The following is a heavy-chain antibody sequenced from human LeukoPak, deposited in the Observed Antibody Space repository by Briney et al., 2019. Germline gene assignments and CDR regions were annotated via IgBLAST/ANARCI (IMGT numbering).Heavy chain of an antibody. CDR3: AKSNGYGLIDY. Sequence: SETLSLTCAVYGGSFSAFFWSWIRQSPGKGLEWIGEISHNGTTNYSPSLKSRITISVDSSKNQFSLHVKSVTAADTAVYYCAKSNGYGLIDYWGQGTLVTVSS. D-gene: IGHD5-12*01. J-gene: IGHJ4*02. V-gene: IGHV4-34*01. CDR2: ISHNGTT. CDR1: GGSFSAFF.